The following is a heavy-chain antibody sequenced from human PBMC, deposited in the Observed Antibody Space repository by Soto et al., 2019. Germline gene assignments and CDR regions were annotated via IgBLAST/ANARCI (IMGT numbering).Heavy chain of an antibody. CDR1: GYTFTSYA. CDR2: INAGNGNT. CDR3: ARDATMVRGVIIDWFDP. D-gene: IGHD3-10*01. Sequence: ASVKVSCKASGYTFTSYAMHCVRQAPGQRLEWMGWINAGNGNTKYSQKFQGRVTITRDTSASTAYMELSSLRSEDTAVYYCARDATMVRGVIIDWFDPWGQGTLVTVSS. V-gene: IGHV1-3*01. J-gene: IGHJ5*02.